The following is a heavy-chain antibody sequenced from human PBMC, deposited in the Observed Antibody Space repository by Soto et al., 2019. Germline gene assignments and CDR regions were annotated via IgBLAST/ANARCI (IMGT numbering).Heavy chain of an antibody. Sequence: PGGSLRLSCAASGFIFENFGMSWVRQAPGKGLQWISSISGSGFNKYYADSVKGRFTISRDNSKSTVYLELNNLSAEDTAVYYCAKKQGVELVPLATVDWFDPWGQGSVVTVSS. CDR1: GFIFENFG. CDR3: AKKQGVELVPLATVDWFDP. V-gene: IGHV3-23*01. D-gene: IGHD1-26*01. J-gene: IGHJ5*02. CDR2: ISGSGFNK.